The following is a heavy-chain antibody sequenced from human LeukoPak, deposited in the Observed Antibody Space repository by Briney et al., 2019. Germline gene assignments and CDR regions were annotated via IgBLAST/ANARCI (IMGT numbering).Heavy chain of an antibody. D-gene: IGHD3-3*01. Sequence: SETLSLTCTVYGGSLSGYYWGWIRQPPGKGLEWIGSIYYSGSTYYNPSLKSRVTISVDTSKNQFSLKLSSVTAADTAVYYCARGRGEAIFGVVDAFDIWGQGTMVTVSS. V-gene: IGHV4-34*01. CDR2: IYYSGST. CDR3: ARGRGEAIFGVVDAFDI. J-gene: IGHJ3*02. CDR1: GGSLSGYY.